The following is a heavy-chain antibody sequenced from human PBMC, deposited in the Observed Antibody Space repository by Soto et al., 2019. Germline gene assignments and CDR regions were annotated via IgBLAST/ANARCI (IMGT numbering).Heavy chain of an antibody. D-gene: IGHD6-13*01. CDR3: AKDGLRGGVAAAGTLGY. CDR1: GFTFSSYA. V-gene: IGHV3-23*01. CDR2: ISGSGGST. J-gene: IGHJ4*02. Sequence: EVQLLECGGGLVQPGGSLRLSCAASGFTFSSYAISWVRQAPRKGLEWVSAISGSGGSTYYADTVKGRFTISSDNSKNAVDLHMTSLRAEDTAGYYCAKDGLRGGVAAAGTLGYWGQGTLVTVSS.